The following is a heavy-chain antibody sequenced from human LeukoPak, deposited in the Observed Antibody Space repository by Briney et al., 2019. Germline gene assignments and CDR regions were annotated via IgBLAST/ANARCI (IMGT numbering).Heavy chain of an antibody. Sequence: ASVKDSCMSSGYRSTSYFVHWVRPAPGHGLEWMGVITPSGDGTSYTQKFQARVTMTRDMSTNTDFMELTSLRSEDTAMYFCTREFPSTGYFDYWGQGTLVTVSS. J-gene: IGHJ4*02. CDR2: ITPSGDGT. V-gene: IGHV1-46*01. D-gene: IGHD1-1*01. CDR3: TREFPSTGYFDY. CDR1: GYRSTSYF.